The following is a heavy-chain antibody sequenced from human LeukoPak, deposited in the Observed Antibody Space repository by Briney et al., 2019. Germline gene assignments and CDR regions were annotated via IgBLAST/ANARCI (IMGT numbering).Heavy chain of an antibody. CDR1: GFTFSSYA. CDR3: AKDRRYYGSGSYWFDP. Sequence: GGSLRHSCAASGFTFSSYAMSWVRQAPGKGLEWVSAISGSGGSTYYADSVKGRFTISRDNSKNTLYLQMNSLRAEDTAVYYCAKDRRYYGSGSYWFDPWGQGTLVTVSS. V-gene: IGHV3-23*01. CDR2: ISGSGGST. D-gene: IGHD3-10*01. J-gene: IGHJ5*02.